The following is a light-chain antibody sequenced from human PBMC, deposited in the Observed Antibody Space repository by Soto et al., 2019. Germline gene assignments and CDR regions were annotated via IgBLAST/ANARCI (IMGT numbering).Light chain of an antibody. Sequence: EIVLTQSPGTLSLSPGERATLSCRASQSVSTSYLAWYQQKPGQAPRLLIYGASSRATGIPDRFSGSGYGADFTLTISRLEPEDFAVYYCQQYGRVPLTFGGGTKVEIK. CDR3: QQYGRVPLT. CDR1: QSVSTSY. V-gene: IGKV3-20*01. J-gene: IGKJ4*01. CDR2: GAS.